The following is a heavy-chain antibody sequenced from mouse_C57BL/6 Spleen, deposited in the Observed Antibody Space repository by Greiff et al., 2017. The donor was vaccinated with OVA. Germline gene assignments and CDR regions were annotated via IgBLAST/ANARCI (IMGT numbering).Heavy chain of an antibody. CDR3: ASGITTVGASFDD. J-gene: IGHJ2*01. V-gene: IGHV1-82*01. CDR2: IYPGDGDT. CDR1: GYAFSSSW. D-gene: IGHD1-1*01. Sequence: QVQLQQSGPELVKPGASVKISCKASGYAFSSSWMNWVKQRPGKGLEWIGRIYPGDGDTNYNGKFKGKATLTADKSSSTAYMQLSSLTSEDSAVYFCASGITTVGASFDDWGQGTTLTVSS.